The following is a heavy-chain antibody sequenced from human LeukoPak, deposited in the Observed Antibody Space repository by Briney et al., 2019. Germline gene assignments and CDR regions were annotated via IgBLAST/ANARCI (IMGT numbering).Heavy chain of an antibody. D-gene: IGHD2-2*01. V-gene: IGHV3-74*01. CDR3: ARGRRGPFVVVPANWFDP. CDR2: INSDGSST. J-gene: IGHJ5*02. CDR1: GFTFSSYW. Sequence: GGSLRLSCAASGFTFSSYWMHWVRQAPGKGLVWVSRINSDGSSTSYADSVKGRFTISRDNAKNTLYLQMNSLRAKDTAVYYCARGRRGPFVVVPANWFDPWGQGTLVTVSS.